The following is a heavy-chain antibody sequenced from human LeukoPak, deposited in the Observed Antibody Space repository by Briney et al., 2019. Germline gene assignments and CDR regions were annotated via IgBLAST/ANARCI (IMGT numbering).Heavy chain of an antibody. CDR3: ARDGGGSSARPTHYYFDY. CDR1: GFTFGSYA. Sequence: GGSLRLSCAASGFTFGSYAMGWVRQAPGKGLEWVALIWYDGSNKFYADSVKGRFTISRDNSKNTLYLQMNSLRAEDTAVYYCARDGGGSSARPTHYYFDYWGQGTLVPVSS. CDR2: IWYDGSNK. V-gene: IGHV3-33*08. D-gene: IGHD6-6*01. J-gene: IGHJ4*02.